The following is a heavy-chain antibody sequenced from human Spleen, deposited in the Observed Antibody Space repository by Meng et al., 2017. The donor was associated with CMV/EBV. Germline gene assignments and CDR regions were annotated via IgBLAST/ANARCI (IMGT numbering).Heavy chain of an antibody. V-gene: IGHV4-31*03. CDR1: GGSISGGGYY. Sequence: SETLSLTCTVSGGSISGGGYYWSWIRQYPGKGLEWIGYSYYSGTTYYNPSLKSRVTISVDTSNSQFSLNLRSVTAADTAIYYCAKETYSYDFWSGLVYWGPGILVTVSS. CDR3: AKETYSYDFWSGLVY. CDR2: SYYSGTT. J-gene: IGHJ4*02. D-gene: IGHD3-3*01.